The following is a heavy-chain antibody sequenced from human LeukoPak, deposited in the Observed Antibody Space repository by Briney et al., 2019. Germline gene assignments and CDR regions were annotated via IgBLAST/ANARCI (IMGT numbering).Heavy chain of an antibody. CDR1: GYTFTGYY. D-gene: IGHD2-2*01. CDR3: AREMPADYGMDV. J-gene: IGHJ6*02. V-gene: IGHV1-2*02. Sequence: GASVKVSCKASGYTFTGYYMHWVRQAPGQGLEWMGWINPNNGGTNYAQKFQGRVTMTRDTSISTTYMELSRLRSDDTAVYYCAREMPADYGMDVWGQGTTVIVSS. CDR2: INPNNGGT.